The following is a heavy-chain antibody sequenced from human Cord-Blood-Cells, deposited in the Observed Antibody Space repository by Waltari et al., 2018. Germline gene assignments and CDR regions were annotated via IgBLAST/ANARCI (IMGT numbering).Heavy chain of an antibody. V-gene: IGHV4-39*01. Sequence: QLQLQESGPGLVKPSETLSLTCTVSGGSISSSSYYWGWIRQPPGKGLEWIGRIYYSGSTYYNPSLMSRVTISVDTSKNQFSLKLSSVTAADTAVYYCARHEGMWFDPWGQGTLVTVSS. CDR2: IYYSGST. CDR1: GGSISSSSYY. D-gene: IGHD3-10*01. CDR3: ARHEGMWFDP. J-gene: IGHJ5*02.